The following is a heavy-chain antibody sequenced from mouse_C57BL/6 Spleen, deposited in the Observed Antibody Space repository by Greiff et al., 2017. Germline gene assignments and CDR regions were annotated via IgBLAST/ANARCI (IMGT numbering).Heavy chain of an antibody. J-gene: IGHJ4*01. CDR1: GYTFPDYN. D-gene: IGHD3-3*01. V-gene: IGHV1-18*01. CDR2: INPNNGGT. CDR3: ARRGLNYYAMDY. Sequence: EVQLQQSGPELVKPGASVKIPCKASGYTFPDYNMDWVKQSHGKSLEWIGDINPNNGGTIYNQKFKGKATLTVDKSSSTAYMELRSLTSEDTAVYYCARRGLNYYAMDYWGQGTSVTVSS.